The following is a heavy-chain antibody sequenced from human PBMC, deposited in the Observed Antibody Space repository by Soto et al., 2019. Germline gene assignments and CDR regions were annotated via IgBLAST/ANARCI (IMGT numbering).Heavy chain of an antibody. D-gene: IGHD6-19*01. V-gene: IGHV1-8*01. Sequence: QVQLVQSGAEVKKPGASVKVSCKASGYTFTSYDINWVRQATGQGLEWMGWMNPNSGNTGYAQKFQGRVTMTRNTSICTAYMELSSLRSEDTAVYYCARGSSGWAILYYGMDVWGQGTTVTVSS. CDR2: MNPNSGNT. J-gene: IGHJ6*02. CDR1: GYTFTSYD. CDR3: ARGSSGWAILYYGMDV.